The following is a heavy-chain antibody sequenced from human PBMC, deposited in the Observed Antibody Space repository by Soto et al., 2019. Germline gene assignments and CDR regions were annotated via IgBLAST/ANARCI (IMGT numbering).Heavy chain of an antibody. J-gene: IGHJ4*02. V-gene: IGHV1-69*13. CDR1: GGTFSSYA. Sequence: ASVKVSCKASGGTFSSYAISWVRQAPGQGLEWMGGIIPIFGTANYAQKFQGRVTITADDSTSTAYMELSSLRSEDTAVYYCASSRAGLYDYWGQRSLDTGSS. CDR2: IIPIFGTA. CDR3: ASSRAGLYDY. D-gene: IGHD2-2*02.